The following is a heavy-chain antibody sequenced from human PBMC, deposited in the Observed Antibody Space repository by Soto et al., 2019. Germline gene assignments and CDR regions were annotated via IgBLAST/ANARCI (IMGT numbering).Heavy chain of an antibody. J-gene: IGHJ4*02. Sequence: GGSLRLSCAASGFTFSSYGMHWVRQAPGKGLEWVAVISYDGSNKYYADSVKGRFTISRDNSKNTLYLQMNSLRAEDTAVYYCARDGQYSYGTFDYWGQGTLVTVSS. CDR2: ISYDGSNK. D-gene: IGHD5-18*01. CDR1: GFTFSSYG. CDR3: ARDGQYSYGTFDY. V-gene: IGHV3-30*19.